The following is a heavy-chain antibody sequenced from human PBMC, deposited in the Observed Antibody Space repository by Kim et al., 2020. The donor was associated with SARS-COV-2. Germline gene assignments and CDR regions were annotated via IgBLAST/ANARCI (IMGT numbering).Heavy chain of an antibody. J-gene: IGHJ5*02. V-gene: IGHV4-59*13. CDR2: IYYSGST. D-gene: IGHD4-17*01. CDR1: GGSISSYY. CDR3: ARLGYGDYRFDP. Sequence: SETLSLTCTVSGGSISSYYWSWIRQPPGKGLEWIGYIYYSGSTNYNPSLKSRVTISVDTSKNQFSLKLSSVTAADTAVYYCARLGYGDYRFDPWGQGTLV.